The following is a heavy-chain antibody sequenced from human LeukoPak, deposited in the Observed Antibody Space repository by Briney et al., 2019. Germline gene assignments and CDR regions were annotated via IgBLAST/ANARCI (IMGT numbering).Heavy chain of an antibody. CDR1: GYTFTGYY. Sequence: GASVKVSCKASGYTFTGYYMHWVRQAPGQGLEWMGWINPNSGGTNYAQKFQGRVTMTRGTSISTAYMELSRLRSDDTAVYYCARHNYYDSSGYEYWGQGTLVTVSS. J-gene: IGHJ4*02. D-gene: IGHD3-22*01. CDR2: INPNSGGT. V-gene: IGHV1-2*02. CDR3: ARHNYYDSSGYEY.